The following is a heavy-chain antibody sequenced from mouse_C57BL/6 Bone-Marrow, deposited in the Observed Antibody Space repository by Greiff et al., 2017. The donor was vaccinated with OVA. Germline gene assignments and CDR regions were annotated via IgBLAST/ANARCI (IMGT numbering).Heavy chain of an antibody. CDR3: ARDREYKHSYYAMDY. J-gene: IGHJ4*01. CDR2: ISDGGSYT. V-gene: IGHV5-4*01. CDR1: GFTFSSYA. D-gene: IGHD1-3*01. Sequence: EVQGVESGGGLVKPGGSLKLSCAASGFTFSSYAMSWVRQTPEKRLEWVATISDGGSYTYYPDNVKGRFTISRDNAKNNLYLQMSNLKSEDTAMYYCARDREYKHSYYAMDYWGQGTSATVPS.